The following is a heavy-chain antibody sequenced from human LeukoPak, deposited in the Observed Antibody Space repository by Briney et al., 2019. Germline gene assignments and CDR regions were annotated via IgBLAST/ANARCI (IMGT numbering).Heavy chain of an antibody. CDR1: GLTFSSYA. V-gene: IGHV3-64D*09. CDR2: ISSNGGST. J-gene: IGHJ4*02. Sequence: GRSLRLSCSASGLTFSSYAMHWVRQAPGKGLEYVSAISSNGGSTYYADSVKGRFTISRDNSKNTLYLQMSSLRAEDTAVYYCVKDFGDCSGGSCYRFFDYWGQGTLVTVSS. CDR3: VKDFGDCSGGSCYRFFDY. D-gene: IGHD2-15*01.